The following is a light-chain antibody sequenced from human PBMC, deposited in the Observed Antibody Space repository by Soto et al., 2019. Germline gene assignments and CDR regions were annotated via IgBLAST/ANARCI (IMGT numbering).Light chain of an antibody. Sequence: DIVMTQSPDSLAVSLGERATINCKSSQSVLYSSNNKNYLAWYQQKPGQPPKLLIYWASTRESGVPDRFSGSGSGTDFTLTISSLQAEDVAVYYCQQYSTTPPHTFGGGTKVEIK. V-gene: IGKV4-1*01. CDR3: QQYSTTPPHT. CDR2: WAS. J-gene: IGKJ4*01. CDR1: QSVLYSSNNKNY.